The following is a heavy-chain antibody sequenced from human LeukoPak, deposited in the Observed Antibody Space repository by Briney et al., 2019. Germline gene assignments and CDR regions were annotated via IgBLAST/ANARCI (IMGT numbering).Heavy chain of an antibody. D-gene: IGHD2-2*01. CDR2: ISSSSSYI. CDR3: ARVGIVVPADY. V-gene: IGHV3-21*01. CDR1: GFTFSSYS. Sequence: GGSLRLXCAASGFTFSSYSMNWVRPAPGKGLESVSSISSSSSYIYYADSVKGRFTISRDNAKNSLYLQMNSLRAEDTAVYYCARVGIVVPADYWGQGTLVTVSS. J-gene: IGHJ4*02.